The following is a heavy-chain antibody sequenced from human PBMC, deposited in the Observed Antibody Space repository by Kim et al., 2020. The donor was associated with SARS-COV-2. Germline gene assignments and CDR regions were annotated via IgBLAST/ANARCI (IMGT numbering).Heavy chain of an antibody. CDR1: GGSISSSSYY. D-gene: IGHD4-17*01. J-gene: IGHJ4*02. CDR3: ASDGPTRGY. CDR2: IYYSGST. V-gene: IGHV4-39*07. Sequence: SETLSLTCTVSGGSISSSSYYWGWIRQPPGKGLEWIGSIYYSGSTYYNPSLKSRVTISVDTSKNQFSLKLSSVTAADTAVYYCASDGPTRGYWGQGTLVTVSS.